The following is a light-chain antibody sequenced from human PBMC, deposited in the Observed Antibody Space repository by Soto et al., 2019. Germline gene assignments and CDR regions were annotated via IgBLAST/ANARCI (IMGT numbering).Light chain of an antibody. CDR2: DAS. CDR3: QQRSNWPPKIT. J-gene: IGKJ5*01. Sequence: EIVLTQSPGTLSLSPVERATLSCMASQTVSSNYLAWYQQKPGQAPRLLIYDASNRATGIPARFSGSGSGTDFTLTISSLEPEDFAVYYCQQRSNWPPKITFGQGTRLEIK. V-gene: IGKV3-11*01. CDR1: QTVSSNY.